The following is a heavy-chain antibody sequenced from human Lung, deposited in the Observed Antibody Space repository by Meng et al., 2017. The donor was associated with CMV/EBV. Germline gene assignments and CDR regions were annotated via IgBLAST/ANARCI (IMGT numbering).Heavy chain of an antibody. CDR2: NYSDERS. CDR1: GGSISYYY. D-gene: IGHD2-15*01. Sequence: SETLSLXCTVSGGSISYYYWTWSRQPPGKGLEWFEYNYSDERSKYNPSLKGRVTISVDTSRNQFSLNLRSVTAADTAVYYCARGSADIVWCQIDIWGQGTLVTVSS. J-gene: IGHJ3*02. V-gene: IGHV4-59*01. CDR3: ARGSADIVWCQIDI.